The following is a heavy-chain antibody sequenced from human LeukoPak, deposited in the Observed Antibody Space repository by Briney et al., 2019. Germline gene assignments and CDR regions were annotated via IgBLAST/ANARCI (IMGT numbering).Heavy chain of an antibody. CDR1: GGSVSSGSYY. D-gene: IGHD4-17*01. Sequence: SETLSLTCTVSGGSVSSGSYYWSWIRQPPGKGLEWIGYIYYSGSTNYNPSLKSRVTISVDTSKNQFPLKLSSVTAADTAVYYCARDAAYGDYPFDYWGQGTLVTVSS. CDR3: ARDAAYGDYPFDY. V-gene: IGHV4-61*01. CDR2: IYYSGST. J-gene: IGHJ4*02.